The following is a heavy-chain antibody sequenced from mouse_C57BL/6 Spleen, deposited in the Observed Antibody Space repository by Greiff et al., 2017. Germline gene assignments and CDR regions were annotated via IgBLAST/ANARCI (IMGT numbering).Heavy chain of an antibody. V-gene: IGHV14-2*01. Sequence: VQLQQSGAELVKPGASVKLSCTASGFNIKDYYMHWVKQRTEQGLEWIGRIDPEDGETKYAPKFPGKATITADTSSNTAYLQLSSLTSEDTSVYYCAVFYYDYDFDYWGQGTILTVSS. CDR2: IDPEDGET. CDR1: GFNIKDYY. D-gene: IGHD2-4*01. J-gene: IGHJ2*01. CDR3: AVFYYDYDFDY.